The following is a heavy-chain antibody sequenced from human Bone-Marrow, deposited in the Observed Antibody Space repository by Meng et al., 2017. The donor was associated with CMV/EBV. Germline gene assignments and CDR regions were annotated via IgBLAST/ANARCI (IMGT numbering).Heavy chain of an antibody. D-gene: IGHD2/OR15-2a*01. CDR1: GYSISSGYY. CDR2: IYHSGST. Sequence: SETLSLTCTVSGYSISSGYYWGWVRQPPGKGLEWIGSIYHSGSTYYNPSLKSRVTISVDMSKNQFSLNLMSVTAADTAVYYCARHRHSGSFYDAFDIWGQGTMVTVSS. V-gene: IGHV4-38-2*02. J-gene: IGHJ3*02. CDR3: ARHRHSGSFYDAFDI.